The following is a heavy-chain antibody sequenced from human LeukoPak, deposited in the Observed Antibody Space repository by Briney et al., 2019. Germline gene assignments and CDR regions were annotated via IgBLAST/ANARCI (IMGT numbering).Heavy chain of an antibody. V-gene: IGHV4-59*08. CDR3: ARGYDGSGYYYRNWYFDL. CDR1: GGSISSYY. CDR2: IYYGGST. D-gene: IGHD3-22*01. J-gene: IGHJ2*01. Sequence: PSETLSLTCTVSGGSISSYYWSWIRQPPGKGLEWIGYIYYGGSTNYNPSLKSRVTISVDTSKNQFSLKLSSVTAADTAVYYCARGYDGSGYYYRNWYFDLWGRGTLVTVSS.